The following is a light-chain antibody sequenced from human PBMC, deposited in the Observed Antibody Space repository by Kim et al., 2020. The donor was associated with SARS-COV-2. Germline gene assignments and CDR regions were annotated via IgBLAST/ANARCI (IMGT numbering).Light chain of an antibody. Sequence: GQSITISCSGTSGDIGNSNSVSWYQQRAGEAPRLIIYDDRGRPSGVSARFSGSKSANVASLTVSGLRSEDDADYYCCSNSNTLDYVFGSGTRVTVL. CDR2: DDR. J-gene: IGLJ1*01. CDR3: CSNSNTLDYV. CDR1: SGDIGNSNS. V-gene: IGLV2-14*03.